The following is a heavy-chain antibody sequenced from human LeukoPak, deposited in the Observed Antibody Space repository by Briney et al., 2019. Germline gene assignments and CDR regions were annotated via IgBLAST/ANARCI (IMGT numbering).Heavy chain of an antibody. CDR2: ISGSGGST. CDR3: AKALRRDIVVVPAEWVY. V-gene: IGHV3-23*01. CDR1: GFTFSSYG. Sequence: PGGSLRLSCAASGFTFSSYGMSWVRQAPGKGLEWVSAISGSGGSTYYADSVKGRFTISRDNSKNTLYLQMNSLRAEDTAVYYCAKALRRDIVVVPAEWVYWGQGTLVTVSS. D-gene: IGHD2-2*01. J-gene: IGHJ4*02.